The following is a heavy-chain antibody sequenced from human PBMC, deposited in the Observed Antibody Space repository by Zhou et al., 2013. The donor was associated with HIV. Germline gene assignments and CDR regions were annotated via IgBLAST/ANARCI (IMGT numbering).Heavy chain of an antibody. D-gene: IGHD6-25*01. CDR2: IIPFFGTP. J-gene: IGHJ4*02. CDR3: AILSGYSFDY. Sequence: VQLVQSGAEVKKPGSSVKVSCKASGGTFSSYAINWVRQAPGQGLEWMAGIIPFFGTPNYAGKFQGRVTMTTDESTNTAYMEVTSLRSDDTAVYYCAILSGYSFDYWGQGTLVTVSS. CDR1: GGTFSSYA. V-gene: IGHV1-69*05.